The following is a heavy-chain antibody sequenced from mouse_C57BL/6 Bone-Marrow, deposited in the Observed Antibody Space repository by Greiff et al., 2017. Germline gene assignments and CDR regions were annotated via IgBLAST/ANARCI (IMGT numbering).Heavy chain of an antibody. CDR1: GYTFTSYG. D-gene: IGHD2-1*01. CDR3: ASGAVYYGNPAWFAY. V-gene: IGHV1-81*01. Sequence: LQESGAELARPGASVKLSCKASGYTFTSYGISWVKQRTGQGLEWIGEIYPRSGNTYYNEKFKGKATMTADKSSSTAYMQLRSLTSEDSAVXFCASGAVYYGNPAWFAYWGQGTLVTVSA. CDR2: IYPRSGNT. J-gene: IGHJ3*01.